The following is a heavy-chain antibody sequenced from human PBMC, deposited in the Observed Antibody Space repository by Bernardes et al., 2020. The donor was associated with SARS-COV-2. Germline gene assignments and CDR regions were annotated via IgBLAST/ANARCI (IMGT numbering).Heavy chain of an antibody. CDR3: ARETHDSTSSFFDY. J-gene: IGHJ4*02. CDR2: LWYDGSNK. CDR1: GFTFNSHA. V-gene: IGHV3-30*14. D-gene: IGHD6-6*01. Sequence: GGSLRLSCIASGFTFNSHAMHWVRQAPGKGLEWVAVLWYDGSNKYYADSVKGRFTISRDNSKNMIFLQMSSLTTEDTAVYYCARETHDSTSSFFDYWGQGTLVTVSS.